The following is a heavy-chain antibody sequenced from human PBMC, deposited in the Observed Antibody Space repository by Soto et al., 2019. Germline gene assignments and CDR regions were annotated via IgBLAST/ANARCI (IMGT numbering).Heavy chain of an antibody. D-gene: IGHD3-10*01. V-gene: IGHV4-30-4*01. J-gene: IGHJ6*02. Sequence: PSETLSLTCTVSGGSISSGDYYWSWIRQPPGKGLEWIGYIYYSGSTYYNPSLKSRVTISVDTSKNQFSLKLSSVTAADTAVYYCAREMVRGVTYYYGMDVWGQGTTVTVSS. CDR1: GGSISSGDYY. CDR2: IYYSGST. CDR3: AREMVRGVTYYYGMDV.